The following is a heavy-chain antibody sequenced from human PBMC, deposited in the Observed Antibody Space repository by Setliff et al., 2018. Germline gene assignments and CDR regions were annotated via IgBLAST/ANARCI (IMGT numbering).Heavy chain of an antibody. D-gene: IGHD6-6*01. Sequence: SETLSLTCAAYGGTFSDYHWTWIRQSPEKGLEWIGEINHRGSTNYNPSLKSRVTISIDTSKDQFSLKLISMAAADTAVYYCARGRNIAARLLDSWGQGTQVTVSS. V-gene: IGHV4-34*01. J-gene: IGHJ4*02. CDR2: INHRGST. CDR1: GGTFSDYH. CDR3: ARGRNIAARLLDS.